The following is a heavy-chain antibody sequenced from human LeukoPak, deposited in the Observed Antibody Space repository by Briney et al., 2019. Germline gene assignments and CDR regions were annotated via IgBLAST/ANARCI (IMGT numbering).Heavy chain of an antibody. CDR2: ISAYNGNT. Sequence: ASVKVSCKASGYTFTSYGISWVRQAPGRGLEWMGWISAYNGNTNYAQKVQGRVTMTTDTSTTTAYMELRSLRSDDTAVYYCARDRGPATVTTNWAFDIWGQGTMVTVSS. CDR3: ARDRGPATVTTNWAFDI. V-gene: IGHV1-18*01. CDR1: GYTFTSYG. D-gene: IGHD4-17*01. J-gene: IGHJ3*02.